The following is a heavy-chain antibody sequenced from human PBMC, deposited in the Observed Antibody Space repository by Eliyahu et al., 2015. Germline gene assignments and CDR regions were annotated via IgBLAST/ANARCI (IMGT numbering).Heavy chain of an antibody. Sequence: EVQLVESGGGLVQPGGSLRLSCAXSGFTXSSNYMXWVRXXPGKGLEWVSVIYSGGSTYYADSVKGRFTISRDNSKNTLYLQMNSLRAEDTAVYYCARYRGNYDYYYYYMDVWGKGTTVTVSS. CDR3: ARYRGNYDYYYYYMDV. CDR2: IYSGGST. CDR1: GFTXSSNY. J-gene: IGHJ6*03. V-gene: IGHV3-66*01. D-gene: IGHD3-10*01.